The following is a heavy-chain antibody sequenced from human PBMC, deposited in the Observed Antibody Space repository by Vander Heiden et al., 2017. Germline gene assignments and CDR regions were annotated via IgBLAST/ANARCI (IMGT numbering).Heavy chain of an antibody. D-gene: IGHD3-9*01. CDR1: GGPFSSSNW. CDR2: IYHSEST. Sequence: QVQLQVSGPGLVKPSGTLCLTRPGPGGPFSSSNWWGWVHQPPGKGLECIGEIYHSESTNYNPSLKSRVTISVDKSKNQFSLKLSSVTAADTAVYYCARDPLHTHSYYDRTPGGMDVWGQGTTVTVSS. CDR3: ARDPLHTHSYYDRTPGGMDV. J-gene: IGHJ6*02. V-gene: IGHV4-4*02.